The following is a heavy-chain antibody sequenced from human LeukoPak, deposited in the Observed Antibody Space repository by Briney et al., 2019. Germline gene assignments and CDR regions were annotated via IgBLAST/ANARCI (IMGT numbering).Heavy chain of an antibody. CDR2: ISGSGGST. J-gene: IGHJ6*02. CDR3: AKDYCSSTSCYSYYYYGMDV. V-gene: IGHV3-23*01. CDR1: EFTFSSYA. D-gene: IGHD2-2*02. Sequence: AGGSLRLSCAASEFTFSSYAMSWVRQAPGKGLEWVSAISGSGGSTYYADSVKGRFTISRDNSKNTLYLQMNSLRAEDTAVYYCAKDYCSSTSCYSYYYYGMDVWGQGTTVTVSS.